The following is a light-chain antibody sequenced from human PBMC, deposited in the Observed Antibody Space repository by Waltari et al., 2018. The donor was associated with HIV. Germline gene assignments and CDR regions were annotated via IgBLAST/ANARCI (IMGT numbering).Light chain of an antibody. CDR3: QVWDRSSDVV. CDR1: NSGRKS. J-gene: IGLJ2*01. V-gene: IGLV3-21*02. CDR2: DVR. Sequence: SYLLTPPPSVSVAPGQTARITRGGNNSGRKSVHWYQQKPGQAPGLVFYDVRDRPSGIPERFSGSNSGNTATLTISRVEAGDEADYYCQVWDRSSDVVFGGGTKLTVL.